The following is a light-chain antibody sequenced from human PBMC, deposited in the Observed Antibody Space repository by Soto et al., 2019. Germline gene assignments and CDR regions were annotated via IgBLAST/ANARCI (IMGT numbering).Light chain of an antibody. CDR3: QHRSNWLWT. CDR1: QSVSSY. J-gene: IGKJ1*01. V-gene: IGKV3-11*01. Sequence: EIVLTHSPATLSLSPVERATLSCRASQSVSSYLAWYQQKPGQAPRLLIYHASNRATGIPARFSGSGSGTDFTLTISSLEPEDFAIYYCQHRSNWLWTFGQGTKVDI. CDR2: HAS.